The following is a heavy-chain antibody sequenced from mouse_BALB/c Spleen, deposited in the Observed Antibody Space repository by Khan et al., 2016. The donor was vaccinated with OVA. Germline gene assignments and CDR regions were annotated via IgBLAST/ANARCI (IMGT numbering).Heavy chain of an antibody. J-gene: IGHJ2*01. CDR1: GYSITSGYA. Sequence: EVELVESGPGLVKPSQSLSLTCTVTGYSITSGYAWNWIRQFPGNKLERMGYISYSGVTRYTPSLKSRMSSTRETSRNQFFLQLNSVTTENTAACSCTRGNYYEYYFDYWGQGTTLTVSS. V-gene: IGHV3-2*02. D-gene: IGHD1-1*01. CDR3: TRGNYYEYYFDY. CDR2: ISYSGVT.